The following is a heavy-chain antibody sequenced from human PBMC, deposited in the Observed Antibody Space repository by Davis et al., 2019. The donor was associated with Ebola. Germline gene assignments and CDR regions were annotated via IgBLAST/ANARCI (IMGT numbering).Heavy chain of an antibody. Sequence: SETLSLTCAVYGGTFSGYYWSWIRQPPGKGLEWIGEINHSGSINYNPSLKSRVTISVDTSKNQISLKLSSVTAADTAVYYCARGGARTYYYGSGSYSFVYYFDQWGQGTLVTVSS. J-gene: IGHJ4*02. CDR2: INHSGSI. CDR3: ARGGARTYYYGSGSYSFVYYFDQ. V-gene: IGHV4-34*01. CDR1: GGTFSGYY. D-gene: IGHD3-10*01.